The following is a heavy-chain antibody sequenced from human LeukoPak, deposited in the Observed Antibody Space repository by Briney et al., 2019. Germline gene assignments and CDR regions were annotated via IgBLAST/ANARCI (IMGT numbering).Heavy chain of an antibody. CDR3: ARLRSSSWYIAVAGDHDY. J-gene: IGHJ4*02. V-gene: IGHV4-31*03. CDR1: GGSISSGGYY. D-gene: IGHD6-13*01. Sequence: PSETLSLTCTVSGGSISSGGYYWSWIRQHPGKGLEWIGYIYYSGSTYYNPSLKSRVTISVDTSKNQFSLKLSSVTAADTAVYYCARLRSSSWYIAVAGDHDYWGQGTLVTVSS. CDR2: IYYSGST.